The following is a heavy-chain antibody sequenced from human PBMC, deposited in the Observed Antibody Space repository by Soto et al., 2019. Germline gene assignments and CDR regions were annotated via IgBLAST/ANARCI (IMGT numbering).Heavy chain of an antibody. Sequence: SVKVSCKSSGGTFSSYAISWVRQAPGQGLEWMGGIIPIFGTANYAQKFQGRVTITADESTSTAYMELSSLRSEDTAVYYCARLGFGELLRYYYYYGMDVWGQGTTVTV. D-gene: IGHD3-10*01. CDR3: ARLGFGELLRYYYYYGMDV. V-gene: IGHV1-69*13. CDR2: IIPIFGTA. CDR1: GGTFSSYA. J-gene: IGHJ6*02.